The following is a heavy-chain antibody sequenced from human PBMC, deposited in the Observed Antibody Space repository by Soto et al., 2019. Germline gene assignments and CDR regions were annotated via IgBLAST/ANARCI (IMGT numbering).Heavy chain of an antibody. V-gene: IGHV3-30*19. Sequence: QVQLVESGGGVVQPGTSLRVSCVGSGFTFRSYVIHWVRQPPGKGLEWVALTSYDGSDKYYGDSVRGRFTISRDNSRKTVDLQMDSLRLEDTALYYCARWGTTGGLDVWGQGTLVSVSS. CDR2: TSYDGSDK. CDR1: GFTFRSYV. CDR3: ARWGTTGGLDV. J-gene: IGHJ1*01. D-gene: IGHD3-16*01.